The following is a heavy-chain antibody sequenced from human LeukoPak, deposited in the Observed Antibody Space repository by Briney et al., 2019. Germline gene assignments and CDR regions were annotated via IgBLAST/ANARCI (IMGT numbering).Heavy chain of an antibody. CDR1: EFTFSSYS. V-gene: IGHV3-21*01. J-gene: IGHJ4*02. CDR2: ISGSSDDI. Sequence: PGGSLRLSCAGSEFTFSSYSMHWVRQAPGKGLEWVSSISGSSDDIYYADSVKGRFTVSRDNSKNTLYLQMNSLRAEDTAVYYCARGPSGYHNTGGQGTLVTVSS. CDR3: ARGPSGYHNT. D-gene: IGHD5-12*01.